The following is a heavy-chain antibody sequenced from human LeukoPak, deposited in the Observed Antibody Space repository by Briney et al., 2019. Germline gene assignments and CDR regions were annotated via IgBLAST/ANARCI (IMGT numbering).Heavy chain of an antibody. V-gene: IGHV1-18*01. Sequence: ASVKVSCKASEYTFTSYGISWVRQAPGQGLEWMGWISAYNGQTNYAQKLQGRVTMTTDTSTSTAYMELRSLRSDDTAVYYCTRAGVSVTTVTYYYYMDVWGDGTTVTVSS. CDR1: EYTFTSYG. D-gene: IGHD4-17*01. CDR3: TRAGVSVTTVTYYYYMDV. J-gene: IGHJ6*03. CDR2: ISAYNGQT.